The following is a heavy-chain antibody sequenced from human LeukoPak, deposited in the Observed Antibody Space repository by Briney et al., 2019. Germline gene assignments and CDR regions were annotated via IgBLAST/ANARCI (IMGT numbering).Heavy chain of an antibody. D-gene: IGHD3-10*01. CDR1: GYSIGSGYY. Sequence: SETLSLTCAVSGYSIGSGYYWGWIRQPPGKGLEWIGRIYHSGSTYYNPSLKSRVTISVDTSKNQFSLKLSSVTAADTAVYYCARAGVLWFGELAYYYYYGMDVWGKGTTVTVSS. CDR3: ARAGVLWFGELAYYYYYGMDV. CDR2: IYHSGST. V-gene: IGHV4-38-2*01. J-gene: IGHJ6*04.